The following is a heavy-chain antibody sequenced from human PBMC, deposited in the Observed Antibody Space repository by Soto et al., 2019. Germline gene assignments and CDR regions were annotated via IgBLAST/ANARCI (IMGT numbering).Heavy chain of an antibody. CDR1: GGSFSGYY. CDR3: ARVGGKLIVLMVYAIRGAFDI. Sequence: PSETLSLTCAVYGGSFSGYYWSWIRQPPGKGLEWTGEINHSGSTNYNPSLKSRVTISVDTSKNQFSLKLSSVTAADTAVYYCARVGGKLIVLMVYAIRGAFDIWGQGTMVTVSS. J-gene: IGHJ3*02. V-gene: IGHV4-34*01. D-gene: IGHD2-8*01. CDR2: INHSGST.